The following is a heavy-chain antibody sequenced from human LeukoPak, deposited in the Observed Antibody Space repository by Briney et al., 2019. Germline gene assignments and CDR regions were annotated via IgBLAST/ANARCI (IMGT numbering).Heavy chain of an antibody. CDR1: GFTFSSYG. CDR3: AKDPGIWFGEPYFDY. D-gene: IGHD3-10*01. J-gene: IGHJ4*02. CDR2: ISYDGTNK. V-gene: IGHV3-30*18. Sequence: GRSLRLSCAASGFTFSSYGMHWVRQAPGKGLEWVAVISYDGTNKYYADSVKGRFTISRDNPKNTLYLQMNSLRAEDTAVYYCAKDPGIWFGEPYFDYWGQGTLVTVSS.